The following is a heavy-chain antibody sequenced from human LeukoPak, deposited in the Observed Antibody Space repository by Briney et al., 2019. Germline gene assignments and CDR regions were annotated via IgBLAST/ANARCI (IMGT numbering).Heavy chain of an antibody. CDR1: GYTFTNYY. CDR3: ATDHGDDAFAV. Sequence: ASVTDSCKASGYTFTNYYIHWVRQAPGQGLEWMGWINSNRGGTNYAQKFQGRVTMTRDTSISTAYMELRSVRSDDTAVYYCATDHGDDAFAVARQATMVTVSS. D-gene: IGHD3-3*01. J-gene: IGHJ3*01. V-gene: IGHV1-2*02. CDR2: INSNRGGT.